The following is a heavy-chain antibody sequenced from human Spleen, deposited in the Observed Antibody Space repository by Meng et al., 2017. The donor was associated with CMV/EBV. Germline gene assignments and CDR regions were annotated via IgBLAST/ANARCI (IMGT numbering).Heavy chain of an antibody. D-gene: IGHD3-16*01. J-gene: IGHJ4*02. Sequence: GGSLRLSCTVSGASFDDASYYWVWIRQAPGKNLEWVSYISSRGSTKYYTDSVKGRFTISRDNAKNSLYLQMNSLRAEDTAVYYCAAQGGGTYSFDYWGQGTLVTVSS. V-gene: IGHV3-11*01. CDR3: AAQGGGTYSFDY. CDR2: ISSRGSTK. CDR1: GASFDDASYY.